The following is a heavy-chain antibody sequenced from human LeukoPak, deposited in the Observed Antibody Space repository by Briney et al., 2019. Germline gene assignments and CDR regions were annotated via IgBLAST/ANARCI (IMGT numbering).Heavy chain of an antibody. Sequence: GGSLRLSCAASGFTFSSYSVNWVRQAPGKGLEWVSHITASGTAMFYADSVKGRFTISRDNAKNSLYLQMNSLRDEDTAVYYCASSGSYRFDYWGQGTLVTVSS. V-gene: IGHV3-48*02. D-gene: IGHD1-26*01. CDR3: ASSGSYRFDY. CDR1: GFTFSSYS. J-gene: IGHJ4*02. CDR2: ITASGTAM.